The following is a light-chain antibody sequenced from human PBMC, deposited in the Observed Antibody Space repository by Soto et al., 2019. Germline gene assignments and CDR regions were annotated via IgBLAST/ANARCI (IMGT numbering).Light chain of an antibody. Sequence: EIVLTQSPATLSLSPGERATLSCGASQSVSRYLAWYQQKPGQAPRLFVYDASARATGVPARFSGSGSGTDFTLTISSLETEDFAVYYCQQRSEWPITFGQGTRLEIK. J-gene: IGKJ5*01. CDR2: DAS. CDR1: QSVSRY. V-gene: IGKV3-11*01. CDR3: QQRSEWPIT.